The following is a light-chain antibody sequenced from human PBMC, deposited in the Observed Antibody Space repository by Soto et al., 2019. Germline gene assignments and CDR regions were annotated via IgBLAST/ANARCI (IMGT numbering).Light chain of an antibody. J-gene: IGKJ2*01. Sequence: EIVLTQSPGTLSLSPGERATLSCRASQSVSSSYLAWYQQQPGQAPRLLIYGASNRATGIPDRFSGSGSGTDFTLTISRLEPEDFAVYYCQQYGSSPPYTFGQGTKLEIK. CDR1: QSVSSSY. CDR2: GAS. V-gene: IGKV3-20*01. CDR3: QQYGSSPPYT.